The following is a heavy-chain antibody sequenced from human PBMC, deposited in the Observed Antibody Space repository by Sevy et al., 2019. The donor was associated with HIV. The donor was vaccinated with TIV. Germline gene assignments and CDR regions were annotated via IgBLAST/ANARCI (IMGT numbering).Heavy chain of an antibody. CDR2: ISYDGSSK. V-gene: IGHV3-30-3*01. Sequence: GGSLRLSCAASGFTFSSFAMHWVRQAPGEGLKWVAVISYDGSSKYYPDSVKGRFTISRDNAKNTLYLQMNRLRPEDTAVYFCAILGVDCVSTNCYGMRSLSFDFWGQGTLVTVSS. CDR3: AILGVDCVSTNCYGMRSLSFDF. D-gene: IGHD2-2*01. CDR1: GFTFSSFA. J-gene: IGHJ4*02.